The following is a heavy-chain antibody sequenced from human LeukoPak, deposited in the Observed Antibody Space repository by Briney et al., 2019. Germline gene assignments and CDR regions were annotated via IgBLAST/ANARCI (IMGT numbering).Heavy chain of an antibody. CDR2: ISGSGDIT. CDR3: AKGAGSYYNYYFDY. V-gene: IGHV3-23*01. J-gene: IGHJ4*02. CDR1: GFSFSSYA. D-gene: IGHD3-10*01. Sequence: GGSLRLSCAASGFSFSSYAMSWVRQAPGKGLEWVSGISGSGDITYYADSVKGRFTISRDNSKNTLYLQMNSLRAEDTAVYYCAKGAGSYYNYYFDYWGQGTLVTVSS.